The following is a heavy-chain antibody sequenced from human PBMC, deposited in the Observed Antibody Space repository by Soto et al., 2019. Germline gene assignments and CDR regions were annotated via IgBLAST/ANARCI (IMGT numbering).Heavy chain of an antibody. CDR2: IIPILGIA. CDR1: GGTFSSYT. V-gene: IGHV1-69*02. J-gene: IGHJ4*02. D-gene: IGHD3-3*01. Sequence: GASVKVSCKASGGTFSSYTISWVRQAPGQGLEWMGRIIPILGIANYAQKFQGRVTITADKSTSTAYMELSSLRSEDTAVYYCARVRQSFGVVAPFDYWGQGTLVTVSS. CDR3: ARVRQSFGVVAPFDY.